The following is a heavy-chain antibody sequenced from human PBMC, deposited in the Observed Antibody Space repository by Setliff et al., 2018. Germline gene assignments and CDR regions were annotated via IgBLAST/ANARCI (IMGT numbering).Heavy chain of an antibody. CDR3: ARARGYSYGPFDY. CDR2: ISSDGRTV. J-gene: IGHJ4*02. D-gene: IGHD5-18*01. V-gene: IGHV3-48*03. Sequence: GGSLRLSCAASGFTFSTYEMNWVRQAPGKGLEWVSYISSDGRTVFYADSVKGRFTISRDNAKNSLYLQMNSLRAEDTAVYSCARARGYSYGPFDYWGQGTLVTVSS. CDR1: GFTFSTYE.